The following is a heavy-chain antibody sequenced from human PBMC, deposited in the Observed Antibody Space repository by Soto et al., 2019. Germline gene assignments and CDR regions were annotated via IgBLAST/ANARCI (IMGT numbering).Heavy chain of an antibody. Sequence: EVQLLESVGGLVQPGGSLRLSCAASGFTFNNYAMNWVRQAPGKGLEWVSSISGSGGSTYYADSVKGRFTVSRDNSKNTLYLQMNSLRAEDTAVYYCAKGALGSSSWYDYDYRGQGTLVNVSS. V-gene: IGHV3-23*01. J-gene: IGHJ4*02. CDR1: GFTFNNYA. D-gene: IGHD6-13*01. CDR3: AKGALGSSSWYDYDY. CDR2: ISGSGGST.